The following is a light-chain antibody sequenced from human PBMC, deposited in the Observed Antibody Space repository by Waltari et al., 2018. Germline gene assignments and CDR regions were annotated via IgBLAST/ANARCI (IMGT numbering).Light chain of an antibody. V-gene: IGLV3-21*04. Sequence: SYALTQPPSVSVAPGTTARITCGGDTIGSYSVHWYQQKPGQAPVFVIFYDSDRPSGIPERFSGSNSGNTATLTISSVEAGDEAKYYCHVWHPDMDPGVFGPGTEVSV. J-gene: IGLJ1*01. CDR3: HVWHPDMDPGV. CDR1: TIGSYS. CDR2: YDS.